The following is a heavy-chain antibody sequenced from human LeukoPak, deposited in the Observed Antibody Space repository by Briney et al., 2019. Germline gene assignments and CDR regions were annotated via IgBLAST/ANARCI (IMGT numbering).Heavy chain of an antibody. CDR1: GYSFTSYW. CDR3: ARSADYEFWSGLSDYYYYMDV. V-gene: IGHV5-51*01. Sequence: GESLNISCKGSGYSFTSYWIGWVRRLPGKGLEWIEIIYPGDAATTSSPSFRGQATISADKSISTAYLQWSSLKASDTAMYYCARSADYEFWSGLSDYYYYMDVWGKGTTVTVSS. CDR2: IYPGDAAT. J-gene: IGHJ6*03. D-gene: IGHD3-3*01.